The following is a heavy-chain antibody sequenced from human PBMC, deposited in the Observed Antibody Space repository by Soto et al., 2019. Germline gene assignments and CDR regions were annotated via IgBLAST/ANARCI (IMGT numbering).Heavy chain of an antibody. J-gene: IGHJ4*02. CDR3: ARVNYYDSSGYYLDY. D-gene: IGHD3-22*01. CDR1: GGSISSYY. V-gene: IGHV4-59*01. CDR2: IYYSGST. Sequence: SETLSLTCTVSGGSISSYYWSWIRQPPGKGLEWIGYIYYSGSTNYNPSLKSRVTISVDTSKNQFSLKLSSVTAADTAVYYCARVNYYDSSGYYLDYWGQGTRVTVSS.